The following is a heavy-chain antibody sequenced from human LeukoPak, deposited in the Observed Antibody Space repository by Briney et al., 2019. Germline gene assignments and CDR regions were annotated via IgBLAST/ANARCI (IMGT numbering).Heavy chain of an antibody. CDR1: GFTFSSYW. J-gene: IGHJ4*02. D-gene: IGHD5-24*01. V-gene: IGHV4-34*01. CDR3: ARGRWLQFSSYFDY. Sequence: GSLRLSCAASGFTFSSYWMSWIRQPPGKGLEWIGEINHSGSTNYNPSLKSRVTISVDTSKNQFSLKLSSVTAADTAVYYCARGRWLQFSSYFDYWGQGTLVTVSS. CDR2: INHSGST.